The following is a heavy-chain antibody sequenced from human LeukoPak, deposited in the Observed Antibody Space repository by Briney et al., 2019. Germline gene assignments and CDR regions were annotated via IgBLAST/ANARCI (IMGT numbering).Heavy chain of an antibody. V-gene: IGHV3-23*01. D-gene: IGHD3-10*01. CDR3: AKLILGSYYNQKSYYFDY. CDR2: ISGSGGST. Sequence: GGSLRLSCAASGFTFSSYAMSWVRQAPGKGLEWVSAISGSGGSTYYADSVKGRFTISRDNSKNTLYLQMNSLRAEDTAVYYCAKLILGSYYNQKSYYFDYWGQGTLVTVSS. J-gene: IGHJ4*02. CDR1: GFTFSSYA.